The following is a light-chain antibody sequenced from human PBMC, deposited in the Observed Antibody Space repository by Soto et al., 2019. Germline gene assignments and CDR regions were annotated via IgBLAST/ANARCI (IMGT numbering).Light chain of an antibody. CDR3: QKYNNWPSWT. CDR1: QSVSSN. J-gene: IGKJ1*01. Sequence: EIVMTQSPATLSLSPGERATLSCRASQSVSSNLAGYQQKPGQAPRLLIYGASTRATGIPARFSGSGSGTEFTLTISSLQSEDFAVYYCQKYNNWPSWTFGQGTKVEIK. V-gene: IGKV3-15*01. CDR2: GAS.